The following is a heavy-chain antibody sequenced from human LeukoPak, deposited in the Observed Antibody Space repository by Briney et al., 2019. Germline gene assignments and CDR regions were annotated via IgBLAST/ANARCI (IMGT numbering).Heavy chain of an antibody. CDR3: FAAKGGKYFDL. CDR2: VDPADDER. CDR1: GYTFTDYY. D-gene: IGHD3-16*01. J-gene: IGHJ4*02. V-gene: IGHV1-69-2*01. Sequence: ASVKVSCKASGYTFTDYYIHWVHQAPGEGLEWMGRVDPADDERIYAAKFQGRVTITADRSTGTAYLEVSTLRSEDTAVYYCFAAKGGKYFDLRGQGTLVTVSS.